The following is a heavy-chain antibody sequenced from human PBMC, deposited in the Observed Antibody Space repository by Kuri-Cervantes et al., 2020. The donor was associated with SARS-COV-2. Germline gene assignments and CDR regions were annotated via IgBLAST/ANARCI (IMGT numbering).Heavy chain of an antibody. CDR2: SRSKANSYAT. D-gene: IGHD4-11*01. CDR1: GFTFSGSA. Sequence: LSLTCAASGFTFSGSAMHWVRQASGRGLEWVGRSRSKANSYATAYAASVKGRFTISRDDSKNTAYLQMDSLKTEDTAVYYCTRPPQDSEEYFDYWGRGTLVTVSS. CDR3: TRPPQDSEEYFDY. V-gene: IGHV3-73*01. J-gene: IGHJ4*02.